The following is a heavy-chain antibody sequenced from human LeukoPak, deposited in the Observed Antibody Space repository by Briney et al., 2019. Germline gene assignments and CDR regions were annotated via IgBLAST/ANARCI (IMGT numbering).Heavy chain of an antibody. CDR2: ISAYNGNT. D-gene: IGHD6-13*01. CDR1: GGTFSSYA. V-gene: IGHV1-18*01. J-gene: IGHJ4*02. CDR3: ARDGRSWYYFDY. Sequence: ASVKVSCKASGGTFSSYAISWVRQAPGQGLEWMGWISAYNGNTNYAQKLQGRVAMTTDTSTSTAYMELRSLRSDDTAVYYCARDGRSWYYFDYWGQGTLVTVSS.